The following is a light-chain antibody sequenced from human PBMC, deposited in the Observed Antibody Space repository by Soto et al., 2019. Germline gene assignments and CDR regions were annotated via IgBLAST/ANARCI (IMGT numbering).Light chain of an antibody. V-gene: IGKV1-27*01. CDR3: QQYNDAPWT. J-gene: IGKJ1*01. Sequence: DIPMTQSPSSLSASVGDRVTITCRASQGISNYLAWYQQKPGKVPKLLIYAASTLQSGFQYRFSGSGSGTDCTLTISSLQPEDVATYYCQQYNDAPWTFCPGTKVEIK. CDR2: AAS. CDR1: QGISNY.